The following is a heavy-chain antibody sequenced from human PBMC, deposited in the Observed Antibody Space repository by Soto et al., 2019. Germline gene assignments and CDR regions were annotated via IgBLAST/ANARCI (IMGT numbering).Heavy chain of an antibody. CDR2: IIPIFGTP. CDR3: ARSTLEYYYDNCGYSSDY. Sequence: GASVKVSCKASGGTFSTYVITWVRQAPGQGLEWMGGIIPIFGTPHYAQKFQGRASITADEYTSTAYMELSSLRSDDTAVYYCARSTLEYYYDNCGYSSDYWGQGTLVTVSS. V-gene: IGHV1-69*13. D-gene: IGHD3-22*01. J-gene: IGHJ4*02. CDR1: GGTFSTYV.